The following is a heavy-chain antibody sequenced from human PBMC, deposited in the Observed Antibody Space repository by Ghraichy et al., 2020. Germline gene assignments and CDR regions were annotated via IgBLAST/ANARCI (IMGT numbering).Heavy chain of an antibody. CDR3: ARVLTAMVEGYYYYGMDV. CDR1: GYTFTSYG. J-gene: IGHJ6*02. D-gene: IGHD5-18*01. CDR2: ISVYNGNT. Sequence: ASVKVSCKASGYTFTSYGISWVRQAPGQGLEWMGWISVYNGNTNYAQKLQGRVTMTTDTSTSTAYMELRSLRSDDTAVYYCARVLTAMVEGYYYYGMDVWGQGTTVTVSS. V-gene: IGHV1-18*04.